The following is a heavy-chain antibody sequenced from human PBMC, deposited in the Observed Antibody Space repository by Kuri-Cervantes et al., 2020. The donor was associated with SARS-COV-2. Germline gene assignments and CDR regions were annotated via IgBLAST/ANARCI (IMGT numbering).Heavy chain of an antibody. CDR1: GGSISSSSYY. Sequence: GSLRLSCTVSGGSISSSSYYWGWIRQPPGKGLEWIGSIYYSGSTYYNPSLKSRVTISVDTSKNQFSLKLSSVTVADTAVYYCARAGLDYVWEVDYWGQGTLVTVSS. CDR3: ARAGLDYVWEVDY. J-gene: IGHJ4*02. D-gene: IGHD3-16*01. V-gene: IGHV4-39*07. CDR2: IYYSGST.